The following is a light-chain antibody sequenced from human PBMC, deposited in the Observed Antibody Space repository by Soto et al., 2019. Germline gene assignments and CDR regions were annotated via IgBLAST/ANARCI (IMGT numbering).Light chain of an antibody. CDR1: QSVSSN. CDR3: QQYGGSPIT. CDR2: GAS. V-gene: IGKV3-20*01. Sequence: EIVMTQSPATLSVSPGERATLSCRASQSVSSNLAWYQQKPGQAPRLLISGASNRATGIPDRFSGSGSGTDFTLTISRLEPDDFALYFCQQYGGSPITFGLGTRLEIK. J-gene: IGKJ5*01.